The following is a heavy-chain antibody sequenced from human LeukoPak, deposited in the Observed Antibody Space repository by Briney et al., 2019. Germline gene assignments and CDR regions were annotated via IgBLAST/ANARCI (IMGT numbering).Heavy chain of an antibody. CDR1: GGTFSSYA. D-gene: IGHD2-2*01. Sequence: GASVKVSCKASGGTFSSYAISWVRQAPGQGLEWMGRIIPILGIANYAQKFQGRVTITADKSTSTAYMELSSLRSEDTAVYYCARMRSSTSGYFDYWGQGTLVTVSS. J-gene: IGHJ4*02. CDR2: IIPILGIA. CDR3: ARMRSSTSGYFDY. V-gene: IGHV1-69*04.